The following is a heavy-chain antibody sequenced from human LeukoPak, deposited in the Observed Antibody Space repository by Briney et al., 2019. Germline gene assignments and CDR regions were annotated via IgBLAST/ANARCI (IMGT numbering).Heavy chain of an antibody. CDR1: GGSFSGYY. Sequence: SETLSLTCAVYGGSFSGYYWSWIRQPPGKGLEWIGEINHSGSTNYNPSLKSRVTISVDTSKNQFSLKLSSVTAADTAVYYCARRRLYSSPNDYRGQGTLVTVSS. CDR3: ARRRLYSSPNDY. J-gene: IGHJ4*02. CDR2: INHSGST. D-gene: IGHD6-13*01. V-gene: IGHV4-34*01.